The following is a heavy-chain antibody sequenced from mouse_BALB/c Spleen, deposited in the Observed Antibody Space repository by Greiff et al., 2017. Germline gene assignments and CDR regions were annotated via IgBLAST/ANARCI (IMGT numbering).Heavy chain of an antibody. CDR3: ARQHYDYDDYAMDY. V-gene: IGHV5-12-1*01. CDR1: GFAFSSYD. CDR2: ISSGGGST. Sequence: EVQLVESGGGLVKPGGSLKLSCAASGFAFSSYDMSWVRQTPEKRLEWVAYISSGGGSTYYPDTVKGRFTISRDNAKNTLYLQMSSLKSEDTAMYYCARQHYDYDDYAMDYWGQGTSVTVSS. D-gene: IGHD2-4*01. J-gene: IGHJ4*01.